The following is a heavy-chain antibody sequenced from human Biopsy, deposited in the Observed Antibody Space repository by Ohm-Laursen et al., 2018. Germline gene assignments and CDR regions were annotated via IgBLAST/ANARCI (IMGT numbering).Heavy chain of an antibody. CDR3: ARDRGYYSDRTVPGYFDL. V-gene: IGHV4-59*01. Sequence: SDTLSLTWTVSGDSISSYYWSWIRQPPGKGLQWIGYVYYTGSTDYNPSLQSRVTISVYTSKNHFSLRLRSVTPADTAIYYCARDRGYYSDRTVPGYFDLWGRGTLVTVSS. J-gene: IGHJ2*01. CDR2: VYYTGST. CDR1: GDSISSYY. D-gene: IGHD3-22*01.